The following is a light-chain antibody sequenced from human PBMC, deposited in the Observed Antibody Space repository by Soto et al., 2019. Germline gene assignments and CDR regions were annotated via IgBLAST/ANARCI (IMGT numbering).Light chain of an antibody. CDR2: WAS. CDR1: QSVLFSINQKNY. V-gene: IGKV4-1*01. Sequence: DIVLTQSPDSVAVSLGERATINCKSSQSVLFSINQKNYLAWYHQKPGQPTKLLIYWASIRESGVPTRFSGSGSGTNFALTISSLQAEDAAVYYCQQYYNTPPTFGLGTKVEVK. J-gene: IGKJ1*01. CDR3: QQYYNTPPT.